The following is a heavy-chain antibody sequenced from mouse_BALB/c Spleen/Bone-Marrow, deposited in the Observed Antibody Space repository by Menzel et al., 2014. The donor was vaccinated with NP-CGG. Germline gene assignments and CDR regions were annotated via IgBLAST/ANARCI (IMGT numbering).Heavy chain of an antibody. D-gene: IGHD2-3*01. V-gene: IGHV3-8*02. Sequence: DVMLVESGPSLVKPSQTLSLTCSVTGDSITSGYWNWIRKFPGNKLEYMGYISYSGSTYYSPSLNSRISITRDTSKSQYCLQLNSVATEDTTTYYCATYDGYYFDYWSQGTTLTVSS. CDR1: GDSITSGY. CDR2: ISYSGST. CDR3: ATYDGYYFDY. J-gene: IGHJ2*01.